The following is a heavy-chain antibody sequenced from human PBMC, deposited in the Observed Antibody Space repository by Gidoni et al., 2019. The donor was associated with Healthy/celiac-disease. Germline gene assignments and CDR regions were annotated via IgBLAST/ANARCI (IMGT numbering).Heavy chain of an antibody. CDR2: IIPIFGTA. CDR1: GGTFSSYA. V-gene: IGHV1-69*01. D-gene: IGHD2-2*01. Sequence: QVQLVQSGAEVKKPGSSVKVSCKASGGTFSSYAISWVRQAPGQGLEWMGGIIPIFGTANYAQKFQGRVTITADESTSTAYMELSSLRSEDTAVYYCAGWGTSRNRGVVPAATKLNWFDPWGQGTLVTVSS. CDR3: AGWGTSRNRGVVPAATKLNWFDP. J-gene: IGHJ5*02.